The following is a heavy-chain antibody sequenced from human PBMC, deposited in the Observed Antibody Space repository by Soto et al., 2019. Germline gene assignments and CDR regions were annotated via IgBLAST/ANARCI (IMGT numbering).Heavy chain of an antibody. CDR1: GFTFSSYS. CDR3: ARGLYYYDSSGYYGN. D-gene: IGHD3-22*01. Sequence: GGSLRLSCAASGFTFSSYSMNWVRQAPGKGLEWVSSISSSSSYIYYADSVKGRFTISRDNAKNSLYLQMNSLRAEDTAVYYWARGLYYYDSSGYYGNWGQGTLVTVSS. J-gene: IGHJ4*02. V-gene: IGHV3-21*01. CDR2: ISSSSSYI.